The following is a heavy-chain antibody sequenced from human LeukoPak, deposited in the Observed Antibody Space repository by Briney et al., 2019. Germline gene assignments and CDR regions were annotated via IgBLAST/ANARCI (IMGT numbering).Heavy chain of an antibody. J-gene: IGHJ4*02. CDR1: GGSFSGYY. CDR3: ARPYCSSTSCYDWDDY. V-gene: IGHV4-34*01. Sequence: SETLSLTCAVYGGSFSGYYCSWIRQPPGKGLEWIGEINHSGSTNYNPSLKSRVTISVDTSKNQFSLKLSSVTAADTAVYYCARPYCSSTSCYDWDDYWGQGTMVTVSS. D-gene: IGHD2-2*01. CDR2: INHSGST.